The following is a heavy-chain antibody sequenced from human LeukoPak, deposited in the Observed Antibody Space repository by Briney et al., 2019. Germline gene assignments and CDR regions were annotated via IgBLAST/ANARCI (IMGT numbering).Heavy chain of an antibody. CDR1: GGSISSYY. D-gene: IGHD6-19*01. CDR2: IYYTGST. Sequence: ASETLSLTCTVSGGSISSYYWSWIRQPPGKGLEWIGYIYYTGSTNYNPSLKSRVTISVDTSKNQFSLNLNSVTAADTAVYYCARHAVYAGSGWAFDYWGQGTLVTVSS. CDR3: ARHAVYAGSGWAFDY. V-gene: IGHV4-59*08. J-gene: IGHJ4*02.